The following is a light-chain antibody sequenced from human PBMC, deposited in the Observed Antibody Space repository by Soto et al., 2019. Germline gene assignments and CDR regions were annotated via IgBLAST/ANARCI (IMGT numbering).Light chain of an antibody. V-gene: IGLV1-40*01. CDR2: GNS. J-gene: IGLJ2*01. CDR1: SSKIGAGYD. CDR3: QSYDSSLSGV. Sequence: QSVLTQPPSVSVAPGQRVTISCTGSSSKIGAGYDVHWYQQLPGTAPKLLIYGNSNRPSGVPDRFSGSKSGTSASLAITGLQAEDEADYYCQSYDSSLSGVFGGGTKLTVL.